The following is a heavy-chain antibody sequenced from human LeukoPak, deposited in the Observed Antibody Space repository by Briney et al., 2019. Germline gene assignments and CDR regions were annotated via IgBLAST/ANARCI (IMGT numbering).Heavy chain of an antibody. D-gene: IGHD3-22*01. CDR1: GYTFTSYD. J-gene: IGHJ5*02. CDR3: ARRRMIVPGSWFYP. Sequence: ASVKVSCKASGYTFTSYDINWVRQATGQGLEWTGWMNPNSGNTGYAQKYQGRVTMTRNTSISTAYIELSSLRSEDTAVYYCARRRMIVPGSWFYPWGQGTLVTVSS. V-gene: IGHV1-8*01. CDR2: MNPNSGNT.